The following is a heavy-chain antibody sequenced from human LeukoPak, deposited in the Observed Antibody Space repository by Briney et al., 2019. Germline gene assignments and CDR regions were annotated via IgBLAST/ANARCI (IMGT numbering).Heavy chain of an antibody. D-gene: IGHD2/OR15-2a*01. Sequence: ASVKVSCKASGYTFTSYAMNWVRQAPGQGLEWMGWINTNTENPTYAQGFTGRFVFSLDTSVSTAYLQISSLKAEDTAVYYCARDHVKLGSTFHPFDAFDVWGQGTLVTVSS. CDR2: INTNTENP. V-gene: IGHV7-4-1*02. CDR3: ARDHVKLGSTFHPFDAFDV. J-gene: IGHJ3*01. CDR1: GYTFTSYA.